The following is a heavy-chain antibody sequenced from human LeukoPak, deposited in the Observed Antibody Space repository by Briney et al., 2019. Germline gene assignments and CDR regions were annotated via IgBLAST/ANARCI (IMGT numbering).Heavy chain of an antibody. D-gene: IGHD2-2*01. CDR3: ASYCSSPSCYDAFDI. V-gene: IGHV4-59*01. J-gene: IGHJ3*02. Sequence: SETLSLTCTVSDDSITMYYWTWIRQPPGKGLEWIGYIYYSGSTNYNPSLKSRVTISVDTSKTQSSLKLSSVTAADTAVYYCASYCSSPSCYDAFDIWGQGTMVTVSS. CDR1: DDSITMYY. CDR2: IYYSGST.